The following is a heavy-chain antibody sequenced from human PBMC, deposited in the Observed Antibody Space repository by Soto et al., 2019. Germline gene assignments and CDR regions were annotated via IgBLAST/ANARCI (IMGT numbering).Heavy chain of an antibody. J-gene: IGHJ6*02. CDR1: GGTFSSYA. D-gene: IGHD6-13*01. Sequence: QVQLVQSGAEVKKPGSSVKVSCKASGGTFSSYAISWVRQAPGQGLEWMGGIIPIFGTANYAQKFQGRVTITADESPRTAYMELSSLRSEDTAVYYSASGHIAAAGSEGAHYYYYRMALWGPGTTVTVSS. V-gene: IGHV1-69*12. CDR2: IIPIFGTA. CDR3: ASGHIAAAGSEGAHYYYYRMAL.